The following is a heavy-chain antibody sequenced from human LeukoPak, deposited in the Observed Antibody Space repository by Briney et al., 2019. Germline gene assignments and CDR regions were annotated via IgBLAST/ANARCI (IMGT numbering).Heavy chain of an antibody. CDR2: MYYSGST. Sequence: SETLSLTCTVSGGSISSGDYYWSWIRQPPGKGLEWIAYMYYSGSTYYNPSLKSQVTMSADTSKNQLSLKLSSVTAADTAVYYCARPYYYDSRIDPWGQGILVTVSS. CDR1: GGSISSGDYY. V-gene: IGHV4-30-4*01. J-gene: IGHJ5*02. D-gene: IGHD3-22*01. CDR3: ARPYYYDSRIDP.